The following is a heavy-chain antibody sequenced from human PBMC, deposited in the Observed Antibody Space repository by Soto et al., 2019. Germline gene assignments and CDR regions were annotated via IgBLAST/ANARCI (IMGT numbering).Heavy chain of an antibody. CDR1: GFTFSSYA. V-gene: IGHV3-23*01. CDR2: ISGSGGST. J-gene: IGHJ6*03. CDR3: AKHSDYYYYYMDV. Sequence: GGSLSLSCAASGFTFSSYAMSWVRQAPGKGLEWVSAISGSGGSTYYADSVKGRFTTSRDNSKNTLYLQMNSLRAEDTAVYYCAKHSDYYYYYMDVWGKGTTVTVSS.